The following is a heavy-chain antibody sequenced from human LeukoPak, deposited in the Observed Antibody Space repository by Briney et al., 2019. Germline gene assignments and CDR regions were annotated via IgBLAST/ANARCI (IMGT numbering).Heavy chain of an antibody. CDR2: VSYDGSNT. D-gene: IGHD6-19*01. CDR1: GFTLNNYA. CDR3: ARDFSSGSYSYYYGMDV. Sequence: PGGSLRLSCAASGFTLNNYAMHWVRQAPGKGLEWVAVVSYDGSNTYYPDSVKGRFTISRDNSKNTLYLQMDSLRPEDTAVYYCARDFSSGSYSYYYGMDVWGQGTTVTVSS. V-gene: IGHV3-30*04. J-gene: IGHJ6*02.